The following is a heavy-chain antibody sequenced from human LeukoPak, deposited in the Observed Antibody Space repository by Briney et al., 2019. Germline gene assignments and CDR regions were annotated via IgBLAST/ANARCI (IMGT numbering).Heavy chain of an antibody. J-gene: IGHJ4*02. CDR2: INTSGGST. CDR3: ARGGGGVAGQLSPDY. Sequence: GASVKVSCKASEYTFTSYYMHWVRQAPGQGLEWMGIINTSGGSTSYAQKFQGRVTMTRDTSTYTVYMELSSLRSEDTAVYYCARGGGGVAGQLSPDYWGQGTLVTVSP. CDR1: EYTFTSYY. D-gene: IGHD6-19*01. V-gene: IGHV1-46*01.